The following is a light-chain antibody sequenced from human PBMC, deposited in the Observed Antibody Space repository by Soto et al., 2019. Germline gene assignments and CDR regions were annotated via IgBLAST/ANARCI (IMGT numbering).Light chain of an antibody. J-gene: IGKJ5*01. CDR3: QQYGSSPIT. CDR1: ERGSSNQ. Sequence: VVLTQSAATLSLSPGERAALSCWASERGSSNQLAWHHQKPGPAPRPRIYDASSRASGITERFSGSGSGTGFTLTISSLGPEDSAAYYCQQYGSSPITFGQGTRLEIK. V-gene: IGKV3D-20*01. CDR2: DAS.